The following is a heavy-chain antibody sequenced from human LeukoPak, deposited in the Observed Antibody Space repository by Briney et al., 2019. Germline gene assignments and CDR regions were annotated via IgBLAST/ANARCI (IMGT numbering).Heavy chain of an antibody. CDR2: IIPIFGTA. CDR1: GGTFSSYA. CDR3: AGFEYYYDSSGYQEYFQH. V-gene: IGHV1-69*05. Sequence: SVKVSCKASGGTFSSYAISWVRQAPGQGLEWMGGIIPIFGTANYAQKFQGRVTITTDESTSTAYMELSSLRSEDTAVYYCAGFEYYYDSSGYQEYFQHWGQGTLVTVSS. J-gene: IGHJ1*01. D-gene: IGHD3-22*01.